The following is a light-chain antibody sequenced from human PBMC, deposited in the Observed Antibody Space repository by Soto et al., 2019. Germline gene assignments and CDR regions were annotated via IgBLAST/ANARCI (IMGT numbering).Light chain of an antibody. Sequence: SVLTQPSPVFGAPGQAITTSFPGPPNEVVGYNYVSWYQHHPGKAPKLMIYDVSNRPSGVSNRFSGSKSGNTASLTISGLQPEDEADYYCSSYTTSNTRQIVFGTGTKVTV. CDR3: SSYTTSNTRQIV. CDR1: PNEVVGYNY. CDR2: DVS. V-gene: IGLV2-14*03. J-gene: IGLJ1*01.